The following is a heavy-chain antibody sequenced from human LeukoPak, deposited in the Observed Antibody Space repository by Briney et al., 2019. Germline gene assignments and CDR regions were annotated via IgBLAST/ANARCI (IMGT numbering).Heavy chain of an antibody. V-gene: IGHV3-11*04. CDR1: GFTFSDYY. D-gene: IGHD4-17*01. CDR3: ARGDYVADY. CDR2: ISSSGSTI. J-gene: IGHJ4*02. Sequence: PGGSLNLSCAASGFTFSDYYMSWNRQAPGKGLEWVSYISSSGSTIYYADSFKGRFTISRGKATNSFFLATNSLRTEYTAVDSCARGDYVADYWGQGTLVTVSS.